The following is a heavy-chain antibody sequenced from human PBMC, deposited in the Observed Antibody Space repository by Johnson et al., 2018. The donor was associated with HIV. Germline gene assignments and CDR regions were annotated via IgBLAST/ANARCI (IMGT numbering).Heavy chain of an antibody. V-gene: IGHV3-74*02. J-gene: IGHJ3*02. D-gene: IGHD6-19*01. Sequence: VQLVESGGGVVQPGRSLRLSCAASGFTFSDHWMYWVRQAPGKGLVWVSRIKSDGRSTHYADSVKGRFTISRDNSKNTLYLQMNSLRAEDTAVYYCAKVAVATAAGGVALDIWGPGTMVTVSS. CDR3: AKVAVATAAGGVALDI. CDR1: GFTFSDHW. CDR2: IKSDGRST.